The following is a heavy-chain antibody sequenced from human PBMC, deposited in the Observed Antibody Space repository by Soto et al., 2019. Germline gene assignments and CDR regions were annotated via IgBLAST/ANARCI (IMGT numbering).Heavy chain of an antibody. V-gene: IGHV3-7*01. CDR3: SRSLNS. Sequence: GSLRLSCAASGFTFSTYWMDWVRQTPGKGLEWVANINQDGSEKNYVDSVKGRFTIYRDNAKNSLYLQMSSLTAEDSALYYCSRSLNSWGQGTLVTVSP. CDR2: INQDGSEK. J-gene: IGHJ4*02. CDR1: GFTFSTYW.